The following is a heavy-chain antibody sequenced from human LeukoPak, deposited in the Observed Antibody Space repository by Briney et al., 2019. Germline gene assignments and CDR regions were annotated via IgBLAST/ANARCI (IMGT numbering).Heavy chain of an antibody. Sequence: SETLSLTCTVSGGSISSYYWSWIRQPPGKGLEWIGYIYYSGSTNYNPSLKSRVTISVDTSKNQFSLKLSSVTAADTAVYCCASGSSQGFDLWGRGTLVTVSS. D-gene: IGHD1-26*01. J-gene: IGHJ2*01. CDR2: IYYSGST. CDR1: GGSISSYY. V-gene: IGHV4-59*01. CDR3: ASGSSQGFDL.